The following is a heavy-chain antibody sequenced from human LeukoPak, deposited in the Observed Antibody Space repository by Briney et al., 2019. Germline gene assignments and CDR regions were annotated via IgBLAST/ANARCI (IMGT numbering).Heavy chain of an antibody. J-gene: IGHJ6*04. CDR1: GFTFSSYE. V-gene: IGHV3-48*03. Sequence: PGGSLRLSCAASGFTFSSYEMNRVRQAPGKGLEWVSYISSSGSTIYYADSVKGRFTISRDNAKNSLYLQMNSLRAEDTAVYYCARDLSGLYYYYGMDVWGKGTTVTVSS. CDR3: ARDLSGLYYYYGMDV. CDR2: ISSSGSTI.